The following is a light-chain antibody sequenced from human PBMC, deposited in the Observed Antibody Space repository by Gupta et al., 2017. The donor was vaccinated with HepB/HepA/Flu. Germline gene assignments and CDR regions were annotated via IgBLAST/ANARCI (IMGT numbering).Light chain of an antibody. CDR3: CSYAGSGTYV. V-gene: IGLV2-23*02. CDR2: EVN. CDR1: SSDVGNYNF. Sequence: QSALTQPASVSGSPGQSITISCTGASSDVGNYNFVSWYQQHPGKAPKLMIYEVNKRPSGVSSRFSGSKSGNTASLTISGLQAEDEGDFYCCSYAGSGTYVFGTGTKVTVL. J-gene: IGLJ1*01.